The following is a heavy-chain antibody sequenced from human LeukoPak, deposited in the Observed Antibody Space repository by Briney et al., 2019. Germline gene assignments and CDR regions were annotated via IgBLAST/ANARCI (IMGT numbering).Heavy chain of an antibody. V-gene: IGHV3-30-3*01. Sequence: PGGSLRLSCAASGFTFSSYAMHWVRQAPGKGLEWVAVISHDGSNKYYADSVKGRFTISRDNSKNTLYLQMNSLRAEDTAVYYCARVAPESGVDYWGQGTLVTVSS. CDR3: ARVAPESGVDY. CDR1: GFTFSSYA. D-gene: IGHD5-12*01. CDR2: ISHDGSNK. J-gene: IGHJ4*02.